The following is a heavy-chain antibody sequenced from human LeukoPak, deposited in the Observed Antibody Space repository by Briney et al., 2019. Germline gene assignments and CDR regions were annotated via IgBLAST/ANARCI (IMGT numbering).Heavy chain of an antibody. CDR2: IDSDGSDT. J-gene: IGHJ3*02. Sequence: GGSLRLSCEASGFTFTTYWMHCARQAPGKGLVCVSCIDSDGSDTIYAHSVKGRFPLSRHNTKNTVFLQKKRMRAEYTAVYYCARGGANHGFDIWGQGTMITVSS. CDR3: ARGGANHGFDI. V-gene: IGHV3-74*01. CDR1: GFTFTTYW. D-gene: IGHD1-26*01.